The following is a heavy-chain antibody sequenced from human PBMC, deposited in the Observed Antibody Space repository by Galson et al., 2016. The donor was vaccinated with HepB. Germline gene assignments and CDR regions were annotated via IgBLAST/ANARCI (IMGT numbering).Heavy chain of an antibody. Sequence: SLRLSCAASGFIFSNYDMHWVRQVAGKGLEWVSCIDIAGDTYYPDSEKGRFTISRENAKSTVYLQINSLRAEDTAVYYCVRGVAGCDYWGQGTLVTVSS. V-gene: IGHV3-13*01. CDR2: IDIAGDT. J-gene: IGHJ4*02. CDR3: VRGVAGCDY. CDR1: GFIFSNYD. D-gene: IGHD6-19*01.